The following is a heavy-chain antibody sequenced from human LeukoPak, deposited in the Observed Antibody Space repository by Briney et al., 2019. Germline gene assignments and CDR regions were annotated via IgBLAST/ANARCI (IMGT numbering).Heavy chain of an antibody. V-gene: IGHV4-38-2*02. J-gene: IGHJ4*02. CDR2: IYHSGST. CDR3: ATLPDYDSSSYYLI. D-gene: IGHD3-22*01. CDR1: GYSISSGYY. Sequence: SETLSLTCTVSGYSISSGYYWGWIRQPPGKGLEWIGSIYHSGSTYYNPSLKSRVTISVDTSKNQFSLKLSSVTAADTAVYYCATLPDYDSSSYYLIWGQGTLVTVSS.